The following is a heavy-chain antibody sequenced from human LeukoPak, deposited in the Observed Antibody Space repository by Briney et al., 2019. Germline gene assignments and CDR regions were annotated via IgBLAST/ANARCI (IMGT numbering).Heavy chain of an antibody. CDR1: GGSISSYY. Sequence: SETQSLTCTVSGGSISSYYWSWIRQPPGKGLEWIGYIYYSGSTNYNPSLKSRVTISVDTSKNQFSLKLSSVTAADTAVYYCARSTYYDFWSGSHGMDVWGQGTTVTVSS. CDR3: ARSTYYDFWSGSHGMDV. D-gene: IGHD3-3*01. CDR2: IYYSGST. J-gene: IGHJ6*02. V-gene: IGHV4-59*01.